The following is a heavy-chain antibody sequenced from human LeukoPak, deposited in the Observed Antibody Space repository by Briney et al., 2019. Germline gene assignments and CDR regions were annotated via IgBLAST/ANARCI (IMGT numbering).Heavy chain of an antibody. CDR3: ARAARTAANFDY. J-gene: IGHJ4*02. Sequence: GGSLRLSCAASGFTFSSYAMHWLRQAPGKVLEGVSVISYDGSNKYYADSVKGRFTISRDNSKTTLYLQMNSLTVEDTAVYYCARAARTAANFDYWGQGTLVTVSS. CDR1: GFTFSSYA. V-gene: IGHV3-30-3*01. CDR2: ISYDGSNK. D-gene: IGHD6-13*01.